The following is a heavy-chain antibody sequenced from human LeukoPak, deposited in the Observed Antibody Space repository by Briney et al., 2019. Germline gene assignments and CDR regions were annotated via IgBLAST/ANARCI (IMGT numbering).Heavy chain of an antibody. CDR3: AIGSYCSGGSCYPLFDY. J-gene: IGHJ4*02. Sequence: GGSLRLSCAASGFTFSSYVMCWVRQAPGKGLEWVSAITSSGDSTYYADFVKGRFTISRDSSKSTLYLQINSLRAEDTAVYYCAIGSYCSGGSCYPLFDYWGRGTLVTVSS. V-gene: IGHV3-23*01. CDR2: ITSSGDST. CDR1: GFTFSSYV. D-gene: IGHD2-15*01.